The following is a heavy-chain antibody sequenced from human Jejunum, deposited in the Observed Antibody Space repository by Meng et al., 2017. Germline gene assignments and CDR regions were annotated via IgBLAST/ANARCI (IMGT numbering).Heavy chain of an antibody. J-gene: IGHJ4*02. Sequence: QVQLVQSGAEVKKPGASVKVSCKASGYTFIDAYVHWVRQAPGQGLEWMGRIIPSISDAGSAQKFQGRVTLTWDTSISTAYMELSSLRSDDTATYYCARDGGYYDLDYWGQGTLVTASS. D-gene: IGHD3-3*01. V-gene: IGHV1-2*06. CDR2: IIPSISDA. CDR3: ARDGGYYDLDY. CDR1: GYTFIDAY.